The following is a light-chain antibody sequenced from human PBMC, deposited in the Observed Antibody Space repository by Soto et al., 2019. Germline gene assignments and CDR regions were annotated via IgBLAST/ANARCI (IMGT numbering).Light chain of an antibody. CDR1: QSVSSSY. Sequence: EIVLTQSPGTLSLSPGERATLSCRASQSVSSSYLAWYQQKPGQAPRLLIYGASSRATGIPDRFSGSGSGTDFPLTISSLEPEDFAVYYCQQYGSYPGTFGRGTKVEIK. CDR3: QQYGSYPGT. V-gene: IGKV3-20*01. CDR2: GAS. J-gene: IGKJ1*01.